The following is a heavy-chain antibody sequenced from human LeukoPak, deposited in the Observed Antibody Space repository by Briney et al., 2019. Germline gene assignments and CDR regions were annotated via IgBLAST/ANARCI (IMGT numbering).Heavy chain of an antibody. CDR1: GFTSSIFW. D-gene: IGHD6-19*01. CDR3: ARRWAVAGVDY. J-gene: IGHJ4*02. V-gene: IGHV3-74*01. Sequence: SGGSLRLSCAASGFTSSIFWMHWVRRAPGKGPVWVSRINSDGSSTDYADSVKGRFTISRDNAKNTLYLQMNSLRTEDTAVYYCARRWAVAGVDYWGQGTLVTVSS. CDR2: INSDGSST.